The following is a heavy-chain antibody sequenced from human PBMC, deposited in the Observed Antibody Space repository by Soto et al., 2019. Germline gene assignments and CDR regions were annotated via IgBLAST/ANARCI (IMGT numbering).Heavy chain of an antibody. D-gene: IGHD3-22*01. J-gene: IGHJ4*02. CDR3: ARDRDYFDTSGYYYHFDY. CDR1: GFTFSSYG. CDR2: IWYNGNKK. V-gene: IGHV3-33*01. Sequence: GGSLRLSCAASGFTFSSYGIHWVRQAPGKGLEWLAVIWYNGNKKYYADSVKGRFTISRDNSKNTVYLQMNSLRAEDTAVYYCARDRDYFDTSGYYYHFDYWGKGTLVTVSS.